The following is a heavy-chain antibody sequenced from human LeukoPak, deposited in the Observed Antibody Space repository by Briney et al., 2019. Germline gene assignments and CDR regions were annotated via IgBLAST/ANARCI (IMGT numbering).Heavy chain of an antibody. V-gene: IGHV1-46*01. CDR1: GYTFTSYY. J-gene: IGHJ4*02. CDR2: IIPSGGDT. D-gene: IGHD6-19*01. Sequence: ASVKVSCKASGYTFTSYYMHWVRQAPGQGLEWMGVIIPSGGDTSYAQRFQGRVTMTRDTSTSTVYMEPSSLRSEDTAVYFCARGAGDYWGQGTLVTVSS. CDR3: ARGAGDY.